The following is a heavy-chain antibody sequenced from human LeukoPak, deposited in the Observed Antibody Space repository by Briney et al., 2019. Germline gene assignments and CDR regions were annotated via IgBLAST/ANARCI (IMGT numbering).Heavy chain of an antibody. J-gene: IGHJ4*02. CDR1: GFTFSSYA. D-gene: IGHD3-22*01. V-gene: IGHV3-23*01. CDR2: ISGSGGST. Sequence: GGSLRLSCAASGFTFSSYAMSWVRQAPGKGLEWVSAISGSGGSTYYADSVKGRFTTSRDNSKNTLYLQMNSLRAEDTAVYYCAKGEAPYYYDSSGYSHFDYWGQGTLVTVSS. CDR3: AKGEAPYYYDSSGYSHFDY.